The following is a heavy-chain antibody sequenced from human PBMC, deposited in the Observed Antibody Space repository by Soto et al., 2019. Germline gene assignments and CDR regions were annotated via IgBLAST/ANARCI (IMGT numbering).Heavy chain of an antibody. Sequence: SETLSLTCTVSGGSISSYYWSWIRQPPGKGLEWIGYIYYSGSTNYNPSLKSRVTISVDTSKNQFSLKLSSVTAADTAVYYCARGIAARDAFDIWGQGTMVTVSS. J-gene: IGHJ3*02. CDR2: IYYSGST. CDR3: ARGIAARDAFDI. D-gene: IGHD6-6*01. V-gene: IGHV4-59*01. CDR1: GGSISSYY.